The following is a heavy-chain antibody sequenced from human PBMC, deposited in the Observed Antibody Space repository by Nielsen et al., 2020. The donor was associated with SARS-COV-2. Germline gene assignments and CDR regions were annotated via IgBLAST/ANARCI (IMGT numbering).Heavy chain of an antibody. Sequence: WIRQPPGKGLEWIGSIYYSGSTYYHPSLKSRGTISVDTSKNQFSLKLSSVTAADTAAYYCARGVSLGHSSNWYISGDWFDPWGQGTLVTVSS. J-gene: IGHJ5*02. CDR3: ARGVSLGHSSNWYISGDWFDP. D-gene: IGHD6-13*01. CDR2: IYYSGST. V-gene: IGHV4-39*07.